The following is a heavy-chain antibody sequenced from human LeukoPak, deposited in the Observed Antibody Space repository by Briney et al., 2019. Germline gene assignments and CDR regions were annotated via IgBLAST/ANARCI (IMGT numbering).Heavy chain of an antibody. D-gene: IGHD6-19*01. CDR3: ARDDSSGWTVYGMDV. CDR2: ISAYNGNT. CDR1: GYTFTSYG. Sequence: ASVKVSCKASGYTFTSYGISWVRQAPGQGLEWMGWISAYNGNTNYAQKLQGRVTMTTDTSTSTAYMELRSLRSGDTAVYYCARDDSSGWTVYGMDVWGQGTTVTVSS. V-gene: IGHV1-18*01. J-gene: IGHJ6*02.